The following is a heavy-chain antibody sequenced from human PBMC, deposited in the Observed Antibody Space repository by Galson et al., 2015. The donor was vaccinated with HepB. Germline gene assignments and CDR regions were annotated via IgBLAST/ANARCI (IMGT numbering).Heavy chain of an antibody. Sequence: SLRLSCAASGFTFSSYSMNWVRQAPGKGLEWVSSISSSSSYIYYADSVKGRFTISRDNSKNTLYLQMNSLRAEDTAVYYCAKDQYYYGSGSSNWFDPWGQGTLVTVSS. J-gene: IGHJ5*02. CDR3: AKDQYYYGSGSSNWFDP. CDR2: ISSSSSYI. CDR1: GFTFSSYS. D-gene: IGHD3-10*01. V-gene: IGHV3-21*04.